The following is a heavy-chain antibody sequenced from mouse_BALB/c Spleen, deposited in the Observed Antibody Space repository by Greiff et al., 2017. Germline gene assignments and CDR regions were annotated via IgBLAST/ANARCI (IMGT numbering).Heavy chain of an antibody. D-gene: IGHD2-10*02. Sequence: DVHLVESGGGLVQPGGSLRLSCATSGFTFTDYYMSWVRQPPGKALEWLGFIRNKANGYTTEYSASVKGRFTISRDNSQSILYLQMNTLRAEDSATYYCAREGYGNYGGAMDYWGQGTSVTVSS. CDR3: AREGYGNYGGAMDY. CDR1: GFTFTDYY. V-gene: IGHV7-3*02. CDR2: IRNKANGYTT. J-gene: IGHJ4*01.